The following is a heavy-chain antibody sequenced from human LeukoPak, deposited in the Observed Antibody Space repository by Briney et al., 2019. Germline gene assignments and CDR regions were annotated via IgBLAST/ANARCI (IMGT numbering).Heavy chain of an antibody. Sequence: GESLRLSCAASGFTFDDYAMHWVRQAPGKGLEWVSGISWNSGSIGYADSVKGRFTISRDNAKNSLYLQMNSLRAEDTALYYCATYSSSVGYDYWGQGTLVTVSS. J-gene: IGHJ4*02. CDR1: GFTFDDYA. V-gene: IGHV3-9*01. D-gene: IGHD6-6*01. CDR2: ISWNSGSI. CDR3: ATYSSSVGYDY.